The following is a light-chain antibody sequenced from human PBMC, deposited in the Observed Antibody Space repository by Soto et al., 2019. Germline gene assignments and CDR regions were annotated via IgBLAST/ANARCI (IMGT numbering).Light chain of an antibody. CDR2: DAS. CDR1: QGIRNE. CDR3: QQYDKYST. Sequence: AIQMTQSPSSLSASVGDRVTITCRASQGIRNELSWFQQRPGNAPTLLIYDASTLQGGVPSRFSGSGSGTEFTLTVTSLQPEDFATYFCQQYDKYSTFGHGTKVDIK. V-gene: IGKV1-6*01. J-gene: IGKJ1*01.